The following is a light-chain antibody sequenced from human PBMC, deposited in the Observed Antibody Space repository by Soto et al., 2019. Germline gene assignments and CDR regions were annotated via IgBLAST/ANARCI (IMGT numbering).Light chain of an antibody. J-gene: IGKJ1*01. Sequence: DIQMTQSPSTLSASVGDRVTITCRASQTIGGWLAWYQQKPGKAPKLLIYDASSLERGVPSRFSGSGSGTEXTLTISSLXPXXXXXXXXXXYXTSWTFGQGTKVEI. CDR3: XXYXTSWT. CDR2: DAS. CDR1: QTIGGW. V-gene: IGKV1-5*01.